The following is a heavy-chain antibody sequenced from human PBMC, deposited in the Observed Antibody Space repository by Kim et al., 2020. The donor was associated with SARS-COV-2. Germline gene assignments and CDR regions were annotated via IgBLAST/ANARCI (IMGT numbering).Heavy chain of an antibody. CDR1: GGSISSGGYY. J-gene: IGHJ6*03. V-gene: IGHV4-31*03. Sequence: SETLSLTCTVSGGSISSGGYYWSWIRQHPGKGLEWIGYIYYSGSTYYNPSLKRRVTISVDTSKNQFSLKLSSVTAADTAVYYCARDREYYGSGKPGAFYMDVWGKGTTVTVSS. CDR2: IYYSGST. D-gene: IGHD3-10*01. CDR3: ARDREYYGSGKPGAFYMDV.